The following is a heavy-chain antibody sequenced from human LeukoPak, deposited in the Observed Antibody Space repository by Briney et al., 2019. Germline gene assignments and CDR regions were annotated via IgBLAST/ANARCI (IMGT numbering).Heavy chain of an antibody. D-gene: IGHD1-1*01. Sequence: PSETLSLTCAVYGGSFSGSYWSWLRHPPGEGLEWIGEINHSGSTNYNPSLTSRVTISVDTSKNQFSLKLSSVTAADSAVYYCARDTGTTICNGYYNYYYYMDVWGKGTTVTVSS. J-gene: IGHJ6*03. CDR1: GGSFSGSY. CDR2: INHSGST. V-gene: IGHV4-34*01. CDR3: ARDTGTTICNGYYNYYYYMDV.